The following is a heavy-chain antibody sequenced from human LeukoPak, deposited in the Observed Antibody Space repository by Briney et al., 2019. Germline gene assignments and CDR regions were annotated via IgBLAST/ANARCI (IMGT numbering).Heavy chain of an antibody. J-gene: IGHJ5*02. D-gene: IGHD1-26*01. Sequence: GGSLRLSCAASGFTFSSYSMNWVRQAPGKGLEWVSSISSSSSYIYYADSVKGRFTITRDSAKNSLYLQMNSLRAEDTAVYYCASIPVGATGFDPWGQGTLVTVSS. V-gene: IGHV3-21*01. CDR2: ISSSSSYI. CDR1: GFTFSSYS. CDR3: ASIPVGATGFDP.